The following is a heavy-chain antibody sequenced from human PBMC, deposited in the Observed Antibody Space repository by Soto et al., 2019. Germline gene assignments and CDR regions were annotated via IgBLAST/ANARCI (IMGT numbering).Heavy chain of an antibody. V-gene: IGHV2-5*02. Sequence: SGPTLVKPTQTLTLTCTFSGFSLSTSGVGVGWIRQPPGKALEWLALIYWDDDKRYSPSLKGRVTITKDTSKSQVVLTMTNMDPVDTATYYCAHRQGRLDAFDIWGQGTMVTVSS. CDR1: GFSLSTSGVG. CDR3: AHRQGRLDAFDI. CDR2: IYWDDDK. J-gene: IGHJ3*02.